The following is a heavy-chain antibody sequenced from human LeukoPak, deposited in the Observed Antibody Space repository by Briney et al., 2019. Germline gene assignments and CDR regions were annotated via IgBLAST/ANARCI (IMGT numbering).Heavy chain of an antibody. CDR2: INYGGAS. CDR3: AGGYGSGSFSA. CDR1: GFTLNAYY. D-gene: IGHD3-10*01. V-gene: IGHV3-11*01. Sequence: GGSLRLSCAASGFTLNAYYMSWIRQAPGKGLELIAYINYGGASYADSVKGRFTISRDNAESSLHLQMNSLRVEDTALYYRAGGYGSGSFSAWGQGTLVTVSS. J-gene: IGHJ5*02.